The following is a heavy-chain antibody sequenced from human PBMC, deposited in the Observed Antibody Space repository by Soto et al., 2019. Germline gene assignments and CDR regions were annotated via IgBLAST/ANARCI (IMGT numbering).Heavy chain of an antibody. V-gene: IGHV1-69*13. D-gene: IGHD5-18*01. J-gene: IGHJ6*02. CDR3: ATNTAMDDYYYGMDV. CDR2: IIPIFGTA. CDR1: GGTFSSYA. Sequence: GASVKVSCKASGGTFSSYAIIWVRQAPGQGLEWMGGIIPIFGTANYAQKFQGRVTITADESTSTAYMELSSLRSEDTAVYYCATNTAMDDYYYGMDVWGQGTTVTVSS.